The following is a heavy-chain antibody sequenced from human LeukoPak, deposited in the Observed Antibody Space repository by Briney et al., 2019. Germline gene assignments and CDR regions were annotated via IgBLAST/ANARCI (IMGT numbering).Heavy chain of an antibody. CDR2: IYYSGST. CDR1: GGSISSGDYY. Sequence: PSQTLSLTCTVSGGSISSGDYYWSWIRQPPGKGLEWIGYIYYSGSTYYNPSLKSRVTIPVDTSKNQFSLKLSSVTAADTAVYYCARAPRYYYDSSGYLNDAFDIWGQGTMVTVSS. D-gene: IGHD3-22*01. J-gene: IGHJ3*02. V-gene: IGHV4-30-4*01. CDR3: ARAPRYYYDSSGYLNDAFDI.